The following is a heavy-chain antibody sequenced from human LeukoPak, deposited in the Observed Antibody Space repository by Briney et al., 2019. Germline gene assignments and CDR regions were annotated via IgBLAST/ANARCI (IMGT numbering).Heavy chain of an antibody. Sequence: SETLSLTCTVSGGSISSGSYYWSWIRQPAGKGLEWIGRIYTSGSTNYNPSLKSRVTISVDTSKNQFSLKLSSVTAADTAVYYCARDGVETATTSPNWFDPWGQGTLVTVSS. CDR3: ARDGVETATTSPNWFDP. CDR1: GGSISSGSYY. V-gene: IGHV4-61*02. D-gene: IGHD5-24*01. CDR2: IYTSGST. J-gene: IGHJ5*02.